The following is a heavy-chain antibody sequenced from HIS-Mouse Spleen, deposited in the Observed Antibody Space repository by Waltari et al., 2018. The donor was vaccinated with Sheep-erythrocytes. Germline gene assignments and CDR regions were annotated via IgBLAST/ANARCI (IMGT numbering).Heavy chain of an antibody. D-gene: IGHD1-1*01. CDR3: AKVRTVNYWYFDL. Sequence: RQAPGKGLEWVAVISYDGSNKYYADSVEGRFTISRDNSKNTLYLQMNSLRAEDTAVYYCAKVRTVNYWYFDLWGRGTLVTVSS. V-gene: IGHV3-30*18. CDR2: ISYDGSNK. J-gene: IGHJ2*01.